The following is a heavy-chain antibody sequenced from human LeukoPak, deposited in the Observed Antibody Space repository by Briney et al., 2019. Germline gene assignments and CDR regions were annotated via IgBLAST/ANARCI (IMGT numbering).Heavy chain of an antibody. CDR3: ARDSQDGGAFDY. Sequence: PGRSLRLSCAASGFTFSSYAMHWVRQAPGKGLGWVAVISYDGSNKYYADSVKGRFTISRDNSKNTLYLQMNSLRAEDTAVYYCARDSQDGGAFDYWGQGTLVTVSS. J-gene: IGHJ4*02. V-gene: IGHV3-30*01. CDR2: ISYDGSNK. CDR1: GFTFSSYA.